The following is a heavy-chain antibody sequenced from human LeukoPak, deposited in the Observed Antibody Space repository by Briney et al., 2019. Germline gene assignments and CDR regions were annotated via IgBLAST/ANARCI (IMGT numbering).Heavy chain of an antibody. V-gene: IGHV4-38-2*02. Sequence: SETLSLTCTVSGYSISSGYYWGRIRQPPGKGLEWIGSIYHSGSTYYNPSLKRRVTISVDTSKNQFSLKLSSVTAADTAVYYCARGPDTAMVIDYFDYWGQGTLVTVSS. J-gene: IGHJ4*02. CDR3: ARGPDTAMVIDYFDY. CDR1: GYSISSGYY. CDR2: IYHSGST. D-gene: IGHD5-18*01.